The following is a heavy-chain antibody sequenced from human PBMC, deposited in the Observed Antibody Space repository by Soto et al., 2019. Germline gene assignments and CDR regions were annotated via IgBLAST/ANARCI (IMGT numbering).Heavy chain of an antibody. CDR2: VGGSGTST. CDR3: AHHQKTTSRQLGYFDY. V-gene: IGHV3-23*01. Sequence: PGGSLRPSCAASGFTFSSYAMSWVRQAPGKGLEWVSAVGGSGTSTYYADSVKGRFTISRDNSKNTLYLGMNSLRAEDTAVYYCAHHQKTTSRQLGYFDYWGQGTLVTVSS. D-gene: IGHD1-7*01. CDR1: GFTFSSYA. J-gene: IGHJ4*02.